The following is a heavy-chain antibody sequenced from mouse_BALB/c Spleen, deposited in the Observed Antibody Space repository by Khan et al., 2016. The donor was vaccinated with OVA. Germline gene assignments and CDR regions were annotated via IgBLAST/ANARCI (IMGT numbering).Heavy chain of an antibody. D-gene: IGHD2-4*01. Sequence: VQLKESGPGLVKPSQSLSLTCTVTGYSITSEYAWNWIRQFPGNKLEWLGYINYSGNTRFNPSLKSRSSITRDTSKNQFFLQMSSLTTEDTATYYWARRDYYDYDPFAYWGQGTLVTVSA. CDR3: ARRDYYDYDPFAY. CDR1: GYSITSEYA. CDR2: INYSGNT. V-gene: IGHV3-2*02. J-gene: IGHJ3*01.